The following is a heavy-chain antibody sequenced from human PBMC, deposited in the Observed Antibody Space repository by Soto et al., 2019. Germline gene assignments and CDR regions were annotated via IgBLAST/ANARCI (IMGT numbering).Heavy chain of an antibody. CDR3: ARHGAAIWLGY. CDR1: GYTFSGHW. V-gene: IGHV5-10-1*01. CDR2: IDPSDSYI. Sequence: PGESLKISCKTSGYTFSGHWISWVRQVPGKGLQWMGNIDPSDSYINYNPALRGHVTFSVDKSSSTAYLHWRSLGPSDTAIYYCARHGAAIWLGYWGQGTLVTVSS. D-gene: IGHD6-19*01. J-gene: IGHJ4*02.